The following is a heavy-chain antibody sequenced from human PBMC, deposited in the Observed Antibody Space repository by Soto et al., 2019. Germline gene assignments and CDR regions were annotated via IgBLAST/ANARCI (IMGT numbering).Heavy chain of an antibody. Sequence: QAQLVQSGAEVKKPGSSVKVSCKASGGSFSNYSLSWVRQAPGQGLEWMGGIIPLFRTPNYSQKFQGRVTITADVSTCTAYREFSIRRPQHKGFYSCARDILRLILGGKSSYVTNAWGQRTKV. CDR2: IIPLFRTP. D-gene: IGHD1-26*01. CDR1: GGSFSNYS. V-gene: IGHV1-69*12. J-gene: IGHJ6*02. CDR3: ARDILRLILGGKSSYVTNA.